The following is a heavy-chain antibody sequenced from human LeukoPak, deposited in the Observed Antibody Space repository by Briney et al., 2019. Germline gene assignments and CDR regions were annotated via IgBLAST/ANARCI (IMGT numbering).Heavy chain of an antibody. CDR1: GYTFTSYG. Sequence: GASVKVSCKASGYTFTSYGISWVRQAPGQGLEWMGWISAYNGNTNYAQKLQGRVTMTTDTSTSTAYMELRSLRSDDTAVHYCARDVVVVAAPANLWDYWGQGTLVTVSS. V-gene: IGHV1-18*01. CDR2: ISAYNGNT. D-gene: IGHD2-15*01. CDR3: ARDVVVVAAPANLWDY. J-gene: IGHJ4*02.